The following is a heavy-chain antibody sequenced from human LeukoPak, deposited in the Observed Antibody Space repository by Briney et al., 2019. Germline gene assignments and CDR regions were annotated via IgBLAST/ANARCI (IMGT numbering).Heavy chain of an antibody. Sequence: ASVKVSCKASGYTFTSYGISWVRQAPGQGLEWMGWINPNSGGTNYAQKFQGRVTMTRDTSISTAYMELSRLRSDDTAVYYCAVGMVYAIFPFDYWGQGTLVTVSS. V-gene: IGHV1-2*02. CDR1: GYTFTSYG. CDR3: AVGMVYAIFPFDY. J-gene: IGHJ4*02. D-gene: IGHD2-8*01. CDR2: INPNSGGT.